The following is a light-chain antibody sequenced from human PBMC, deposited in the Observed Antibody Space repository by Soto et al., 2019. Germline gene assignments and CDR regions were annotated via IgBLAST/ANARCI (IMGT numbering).Light chain of an antibody. CDR2: DVT. CDR3: CSYTDIDLDGV. Sequence: QSALPQPASVSWSPGQSITISCTGTSSDIGDYDYVSWYQHLPGKAPKLLIFDVTHRPSGVSDRFSGSKSGNTASLNISGVRPQDDADYYYCSYTDIDLDGVCVGGTKLTVL. CDR1: SSDIGDYDY. V-gene: IGLV2-14*01. J-gene: IGLJ3*02.